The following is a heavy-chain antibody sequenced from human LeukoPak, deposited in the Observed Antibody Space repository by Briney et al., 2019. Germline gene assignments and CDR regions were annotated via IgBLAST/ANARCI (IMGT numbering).Heavy chain of an antibody. CDR2: IIPILGIA. D-gene: IGHD2-2*01. Sequence: ASVKVSCKASGGTFSSYAISWVRQAPGQGLEWMGRIIPILGIANYAQKFQGRVTITADKSTSTAYMELSSLRSEDTAVYYCARAQAEYQLFLYYYYYGMDVWGQGTTVTVSS. J-gene: IGHJ6*02. V-gene: IGHV1-69*04. CDR1: GGTFSSYA. CDR3: ARAQAEYQLFLYYYYYGMDV.